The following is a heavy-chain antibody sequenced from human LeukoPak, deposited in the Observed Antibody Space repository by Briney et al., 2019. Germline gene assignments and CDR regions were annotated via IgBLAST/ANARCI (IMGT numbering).Heavy chain of an antibody. CDR3: AKDLAAARPVGSDY. D-gene: IGHD6-6*01. V-gene: IGHV3-23*01. CDR2: ISGSGGST. Sequence: GGSLRLSCAASGFTFSSYAMSWVRQAPGKGLEWVSAISGSGGSTYYADSVKSRFTISRDNSKNTLYLQMNSLRAEDTAVYYCAKDLAAARPVGSDYWGQGTLITVSS. CDR1: GFTFSSYA. J-gene: IGHJ4*02.